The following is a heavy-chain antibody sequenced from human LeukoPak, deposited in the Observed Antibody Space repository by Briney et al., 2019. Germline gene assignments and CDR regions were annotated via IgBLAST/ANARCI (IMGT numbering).Heavy chain of an antibody. CDR3: AKDGRSGSLHAFDI. CDR1: GFTFSSYA. V-gene: IGHV3-23*01. J-gene: IGHJ3*02. CDR2: ISGSGGST. Sequence: GGSLRLSCAASGFTFSSYAMSWVRQAPEKGLEWVSAISGSGGSTYYADSVKGRFTISRDNSKNTLYPQMNSLRAEDTAVYYCAKDGRSGSLHAFDIWGQGTMVTVSS. D-gene: IGHD1-26*01.